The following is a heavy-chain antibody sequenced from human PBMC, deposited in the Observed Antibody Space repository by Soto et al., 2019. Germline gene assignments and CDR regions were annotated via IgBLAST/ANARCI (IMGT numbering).Heavy chain of an antibody. J-gene: IGHJ3*02. CDR1: GYSFTSYW. CDR2: IDPSDSYT. CDR3: ARPNTLFGVVHDAFDI. Sequence: PGESLKISCKGSGYSFTSYWISWVRQMPGKGLEWMGRIDPSDSYTNYSPSFQGHVTISADKSISTAYLQWSSLKASDTAMYYCARPNTLFGVVHDAFDIWGQGTMVTVSS. V-gene: IGHV5-10-1*01. D-gene: IGHD3-3*01.